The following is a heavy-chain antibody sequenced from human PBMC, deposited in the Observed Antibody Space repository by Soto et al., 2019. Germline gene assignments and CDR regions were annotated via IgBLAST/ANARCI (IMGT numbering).Heavy chain of an antibody. V-gene: IGHV4-30-4*01. Sequence: SETLSLTCTVSGGSISSGDYYWSWIRQPPGKGLEWIGYIYYSASTYYNPSLKSRVTISVDTSKNQFSLKLSSVTAADTAVYYCARGVDYDFWSGYYRNWFDPWGQGTLVTV. J-gene: IGHJ5*02. CDR1: GGSISSGDYY. CDR2: IYYSAST. CDR3: ARGVDYDFWSGYYRNWFDP. D-gene: IGHD3-3*01.